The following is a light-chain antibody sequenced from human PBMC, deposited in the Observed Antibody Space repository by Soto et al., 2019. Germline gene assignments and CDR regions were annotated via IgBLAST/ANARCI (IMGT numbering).Light chain of an antibody. V-gene: IGKV1-27*01. CDR2: AAS. J-gene: IGKJ3*01. Sequence: DIQMTQSPSSLSASVGDKVTITCRASQDISNYLAWYQQKPGKVPKLLIFAASTLQSGVPHRFSGGGSGTDFTLTISRLQPEDVATYYCQQFNSAPFTFGPGTKVDVK. CDR3: QQFNSAPFT. CDR1: QDISNY.